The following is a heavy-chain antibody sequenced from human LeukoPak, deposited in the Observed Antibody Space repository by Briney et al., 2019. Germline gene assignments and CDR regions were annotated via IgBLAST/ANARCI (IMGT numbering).Heavy chain of an antibody. J-gene: IGHJ4*02. CDR2: ISSSSSYI. V-gene: IGHV3-21*01. D-gene: IGHD3-3*01. CDR1: GFTFSRYS. Sequence: GGSLRLSCAACGFTFSRYSMKRVRQAPGKGLEWVSSISSSSSYIYYADSVKGRFTISRDNAKNSLYLQMNSLRAEDTAVYYCARDRAGYYDFWSGYSQGYYLDYGGQGTLVTVSS. CDR3: ARDRAGYYDFWSGYSQGYYLDY.